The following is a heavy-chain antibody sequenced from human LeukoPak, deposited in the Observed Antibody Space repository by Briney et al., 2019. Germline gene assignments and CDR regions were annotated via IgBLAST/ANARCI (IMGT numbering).Heavy chain of an antibody. Sequence: GASVKVSCKASGYTFTGYYMHWGRQAPGQGREWMGRINPKSGGTNYAQKFQGRVTITRDTSISTAYMELSRLRSDDTAVYYCAREGGITGTTDYWGQGTLVTVSS. V-gene: IGHV1-2*06. CDR2: INPKSGGT. CDR3: AREGGITGTTDY. J-gene: IGHJ4*02. D-gene: IGHD1-7*01. CDR1: GYTFTGYY.